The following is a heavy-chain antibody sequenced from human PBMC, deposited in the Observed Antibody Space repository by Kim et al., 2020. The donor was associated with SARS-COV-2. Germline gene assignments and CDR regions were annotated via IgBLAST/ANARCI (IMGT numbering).Heavy chain of an antibody. Sequence: GGSLRLSCAASGFTFSSYWMSWVRQAPGKGLEWVANIKQDGSEKYYVDSVKGRFTISRDNAKNSLYLQMNSLRAEDTAVYYCARDAGSYYSPFFDYWGQGTLVTVSS. CDR2: IKQDGSEK. D-gene: IGHD1-26*01. V-gene: IGHV3-7*03. CDR3: ARDAGSYYSPFFDY. CDR1: GFTFSSYW. J-gene: IGHJ4*02.